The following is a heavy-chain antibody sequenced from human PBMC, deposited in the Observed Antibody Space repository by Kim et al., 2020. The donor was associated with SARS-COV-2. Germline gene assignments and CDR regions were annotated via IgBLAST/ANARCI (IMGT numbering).Heavy chain of an antibody. D-gene: IGHD3-10*01. Sequence: GGSLRLSCAASGFTFDDYAMHWVRQAPGKGLEWVSGISWNSGSIGYADSVKGRFTISRDNAKNSLYLQMNSLRAEDTALYYCAKVLYYYGSGSYYAFDIWGQGTMVTVSS. CDR3: AKVLYYYGSGSYYAFDI. CDR1: GFTFDDYA. V-gene: IGHV3-9*01. J-gene: IGHJ3*02. CDR2: ISWNSGSI.